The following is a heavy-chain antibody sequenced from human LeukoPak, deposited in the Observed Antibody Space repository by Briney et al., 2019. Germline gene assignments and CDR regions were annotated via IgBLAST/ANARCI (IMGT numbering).Heavy chain of an antibody. V-gene: IGHV3-23*01. J-gene: IGHJ4*02. Sequence: GSLRLSCAASGFTFSNYAMTWSRKAPGKGLEWVSSISGSGGSTYYADSVKGRFTISRDNSKNTMSLQMNSLRAEDTAVYYCAKDRPLNWGYHFDYWGQGTLVTVSS. CDR1: GFTFSNYA. CDR2: ISGSGGST. D-gene: IGHD7-27*01. CDR3: AKDRPLNWGYHFDY.